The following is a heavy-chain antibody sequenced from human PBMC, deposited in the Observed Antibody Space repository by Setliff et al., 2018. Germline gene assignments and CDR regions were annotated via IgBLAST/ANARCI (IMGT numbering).Heavy chain of an antibody. V-gene: IGHV1-3*03. Sequence: ASVKVSCKASGGTFNTYGITWVRQAPAQGLEWMGGIIPASGNTKYSQEFQGRVTITRDTSATTVYMELSSLRSDDMAVYYCARKGPNSSSHVFGYWGQGTLVTVSS. CDR2: IIPASGNT. D-gene: IGHD3-16*01. J-gene: IGHJ4*02. CDR1: GGTFNTYG. CDR3: ARKGPNSSSHVFGY.